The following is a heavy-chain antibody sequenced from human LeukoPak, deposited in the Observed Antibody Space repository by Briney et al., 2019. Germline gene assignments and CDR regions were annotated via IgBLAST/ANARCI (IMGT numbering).Heavy chain of an antibody. CDR2: IYYSVNT. D-gene: IGHD3-3*01. CDR1: GTSISSGAYS. V-gene: IGHV4-31*03. J-gene: IGHJ4*02. CDR3: ARTITVFGALGYFDY. Sequence: SETLSLTCTVSGTSISSGAYSWRWVRQHPGKGLEWIAYIYYSVNTYYTPSLKRRVTISVDTSKNQFSLKLSSVTAADTAVYYCARTITVFGALGYFDYWGQGTLVTVSS.